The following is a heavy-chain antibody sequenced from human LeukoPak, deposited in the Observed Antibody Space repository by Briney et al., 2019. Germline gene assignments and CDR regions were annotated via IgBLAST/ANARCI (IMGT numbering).Heavy chain of an antibody. J-gene: IGHJ4*02. CDR1: GFTFSSYE. CDR3: ARYCIGGSCFVGIDY. Sequence: PGGSLRLSCAASGFTFSSYEMKWVRQAPGKGLEWISYISSSGNTIYYADSVKGRFTISRDNAKNSLYLQMNSLRAEDTAVYYCARYCIGGSCFVGIDYWGQGTLVTVSS. V-gene: IGHV3-48*03. D-gene: IGHD2-15*01. CDR2: ISSSGNTI.